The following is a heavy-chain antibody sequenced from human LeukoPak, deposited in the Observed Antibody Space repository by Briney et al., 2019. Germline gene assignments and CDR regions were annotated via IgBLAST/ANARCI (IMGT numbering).Heavy chain of an antibody. CDR2: ISGSGYT. V-gene: IGHV3-23*01. CDR3: AKDRPPGSGWYYFDY. J-gene: IGHJ4*02. Sequence: GGSLRLSCAASGLTFSTYAMSWVRQAPGKGLEWVSAISGSGYTYYADSVKGRFTISRDNSKNTLYLQMNSLRAEDTAVYYCAKDRPPGSGWYYFDYWGQGTLVTVSS. D-gene: IGHD6-19*01. CDR1: GLTFSTYA.